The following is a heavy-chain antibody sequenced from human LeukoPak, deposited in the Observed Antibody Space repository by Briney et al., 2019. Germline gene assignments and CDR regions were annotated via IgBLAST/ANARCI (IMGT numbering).Heavy chain of an antibody. CDR2: MNPDSGNT. Sequence: ASVKVSCKASGYTFTSYDINWVRQAPGQGLEWMGWMNPDSGNTGYAQKFQGRDTMTRNTSISTAYMELSSLRSEDTAVYYCARSRSSGWLYYYYYYMDVWGKGTTVTVSS. J-gene: IGHJ6*03. CDR1: GYTFTSYD. D-gene: IGHD6-19*01. V-gene: IGHV1-8*01. CDR3: ARSRSSGWLYYYYYYMDV.